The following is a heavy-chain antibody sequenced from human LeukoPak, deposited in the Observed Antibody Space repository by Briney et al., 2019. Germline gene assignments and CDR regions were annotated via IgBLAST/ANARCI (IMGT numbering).Heavy chain of an antibody. CDR3: ARDLTTVGLRYFDY. CDR1: GGSISSYY. D-gene: IGHD4-23*01. V-gene: IGHV4-4*07. Sequence: SETLSLTCTVSGGSISSYYWSWIRQPAGKGLEWIGRIYTSGSTNYNPSLKSRVTMSVDTSKNQFSLKLSSVTAADTAVYYCARDLTTVGLRYFDYWGQGTLVTVSS. CDR2: IYTSGST. J-gene: IGHJ4*02.